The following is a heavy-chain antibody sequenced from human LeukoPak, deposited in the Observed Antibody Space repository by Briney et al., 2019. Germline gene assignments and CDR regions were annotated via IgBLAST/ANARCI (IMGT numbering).Heavy chain of an antibody. D-gene: IGHD2-15*01. CDR1: GGVIRTYY. CDR2: IYYTGST. CDR3: ARETYCSGGTCFFGPDY. V-gene: IGHV4-59*12. Sequence: SETLSLTCTVSGGVIRTYYWSWIRQPPGKGLEYIGYIYYTGSTTYNPSLESRVTMSVDTSKNQFSPQLTSVTAADTAVYHCARETYCSGGTCFFGPDYWGQGTLVTVSS. J-gene: IGHJ4*02.